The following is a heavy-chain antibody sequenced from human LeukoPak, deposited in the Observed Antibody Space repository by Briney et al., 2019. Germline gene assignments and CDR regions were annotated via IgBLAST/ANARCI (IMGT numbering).Heavy chain of an antibody. CDR2: IYHSGST. CDR3: ARVLWFGQFYFDY. CDR1: GGSIISSGYS. D-gene: IGHD3-10*01. J-gene: IGHJ4*02. Sequence: SETLSLTCAVSGGSIISSGYSWSWIRQPPGKGLEWIGYIYHSGSTYYNPSLKSRVTISVDTSKNQFSLKLSSVTAADTAVYYCARVLWFGQFYFDYWGQGTLVTVSS. V-gene: IGHV4-30-2*01.